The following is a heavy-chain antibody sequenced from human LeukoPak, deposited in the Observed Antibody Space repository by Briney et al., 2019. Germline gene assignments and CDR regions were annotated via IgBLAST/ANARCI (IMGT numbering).Heavy chain of an antibody. V-gene: IGHV4-34*01. D-gene: IGHD3-22*01. CDR2: INHSGST. Sequence: SETLSLTCAVYGGSFSGYYWSWIRQPPGKGLERIGEINHSGSTNYNPSLKSRVTISVDTSKNQFSLKLSSVTAADTAVYYCARAVDYYDSSGYYPLDYWGQGTLVSVSS. J-gene: IGHJ4*02. CDR3: ARAVDYYDSSGYYPLDY. CDR1: GGSFSGYY.